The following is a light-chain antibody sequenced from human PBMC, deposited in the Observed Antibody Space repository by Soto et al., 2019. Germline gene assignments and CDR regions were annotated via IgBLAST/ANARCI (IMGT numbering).Light chain of an antibody. CDR1: QSVSYN. V-gene: IGKV3-15*01. CDR2: GAS. Sequence: EIVMTPAPATLSVSPGERATLSCRASQSVSYNLAWYQHKPGQAPRLLIYGASARATGIPARFSGSGSGTEFTLTISSLQSEDFAVYYCQQYINWPRTFGQGTKV. J-gene: IGKJ1*01. CDR3: QQYINWPRT.